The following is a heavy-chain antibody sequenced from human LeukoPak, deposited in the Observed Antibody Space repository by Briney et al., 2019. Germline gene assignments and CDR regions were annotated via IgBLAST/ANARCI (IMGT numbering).Heavy chain of an antibody. CDR2: INHSGST. D-gene: IGHD5-12*01. CDR3: ARNRRGYSGYDYGY. CDR1: GGSFSGYY. Sequence: SETLSLTCAVYGGSFSGYYWSWIRQPPGKGLEWIGEINHSGSTNYNPSLKNRVTISVDTSKNQFSLKLSSVTAADTAVYYCARNRRGYSGYDYGYWGQGTLVTVSS. V-gene: IGHV4-34*01. J-gene: IGHJ4*02.